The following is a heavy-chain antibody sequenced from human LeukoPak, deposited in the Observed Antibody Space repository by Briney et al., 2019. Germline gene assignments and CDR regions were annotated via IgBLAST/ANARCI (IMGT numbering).Heavy chain of an antibody. CDR2: ISSSGSTI. CDR3: ANEIRPNDY. Sequence: PGGSLRLSCAASGFTFSSYSMNWVRQAPGKGLEWVSYISSSGSTIYYADSVKGRLTISRDNAKNSLYLQLSSLRAEDTAVYYCANEIRPNDYWGQGTQVTVSS. D-gene: IGHD4-17*01. V-gene: IGHV3-48*01. J-gene: IGHJ4*02. CDR1: GFTFSSYS.